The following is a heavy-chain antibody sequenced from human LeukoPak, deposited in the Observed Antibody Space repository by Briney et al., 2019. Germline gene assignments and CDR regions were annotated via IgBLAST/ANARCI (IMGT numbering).Heavy chain of an antibody. V-gene: IGHV3-7*01. CDR3: ARESIVVVPTTMDDASDI. Sequence: GGSLRLSCAASGFTFSHYYMSWVRPAPGKGLEWVANIKQDGSEQFYLDSMKGRFTISRDNAKNALYLQMHGLRVEDTAVYYCARESIVVVPTTMDDASDIWGQGTMVTVSS. D-gene: IGHD2-2*01. J-gene: IGHJ3*02. CDR1: GFTFSHYY. CDR2: IKQDGSEQ.